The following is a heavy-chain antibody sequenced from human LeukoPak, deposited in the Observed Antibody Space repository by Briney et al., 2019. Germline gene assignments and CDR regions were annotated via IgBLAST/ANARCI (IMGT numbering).Heavy chain of an antibody. D-gene: IGHD1-1*01. CDR1: GGSISSSSYY. CDR3: ARDWNVNYFDY. V-gene: IGHV4-39*02. J-gene: IGHJ4*02. CDR2: IYYSGST. Sequence: SETLSLTCTVSGGSISSSSYYWGWIRQPPGKGLEWIGSIYYSGSTYYNPSLKSRVTISVDTSKNQFSLRLTSVTAADTALYYCARDWNVNYFDYWGQGTLVTVSP.